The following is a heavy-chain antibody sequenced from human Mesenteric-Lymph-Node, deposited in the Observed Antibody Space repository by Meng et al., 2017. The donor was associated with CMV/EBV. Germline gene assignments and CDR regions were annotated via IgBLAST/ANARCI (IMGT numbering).Heavy chain of an antibody. J-gene: IGHJ4*02. V-gene: IGHV3-23*01. Sequence: GESLKISCKASGFTFSYHAMSWVRQAPGKGPEWVSAISDSGANTFYADSVQGRFTISRDNSENTLYLQMSGLRAEDTAMYYCAKDPRGTNWGSGHWGQGTRVTVSS. CDR1: GFTFSYHA. CDR2: ISDSGANT. CDR3: AKDPRGTNWGSGH. D-gene: IGHD7-27*01.